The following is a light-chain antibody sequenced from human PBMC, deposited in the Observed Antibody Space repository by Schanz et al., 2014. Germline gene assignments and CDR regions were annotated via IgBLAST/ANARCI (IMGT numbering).Light chain of an antibody. Sequence: QSALTQPPSASGSPGQSVTISCTGTSSDIGRYNYVSWYQQHPGKAPKLILFEVVKRPTGVPDRFSGSKSGTSASLAISGLQSDDEADYYCAAWDERLNAWVFGGGTKLTVL. V-gene: IGLV2-8*01. J-gene: IGLJ3*02. CDR1: SSDIGRYNY. CDR2: EVV. CDR3: AAWDERLNAWV.